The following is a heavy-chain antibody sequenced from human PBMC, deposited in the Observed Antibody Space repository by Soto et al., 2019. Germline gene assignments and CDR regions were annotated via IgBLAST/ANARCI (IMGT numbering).Heavy chain of an antibody. D-gene: IGHD3-3*01. Sequence: QVQLQESGPGLVKPSQTLSLTCTVSGGSISSGDYYWSWIRQPPGKGLEWIGYIYYSGSTYYNPSLKSRVTISVDTSKNQFSLRLSSVTAADTAVYYCARRFWSGYYTPFDYWAREPWSPSPQ. J-gene: IGHJ4*02. CDR3: ARRFWSGYYTPFDY. V-gene: IGHV4-30-4*01. CDR2: IYYSGST. CDR1: GGSISSGDYY.